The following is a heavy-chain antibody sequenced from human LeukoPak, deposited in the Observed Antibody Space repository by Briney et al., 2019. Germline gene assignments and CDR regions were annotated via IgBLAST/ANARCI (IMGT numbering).Heavy chain of an antibody. J-gene: IGHJ5*02. CDR1: GYTFTSYD. D-gene: IGHD5-24*01. CDR3: ARQGDGYINNYFDP. V-gene: IGHV1-69*06. Sequence: VASVKVSCKASGYTFTSYDINWVRQAPGQGLEWMGGIIPIFGTANYAQKFQGRVTITADKSTSTAYMELRSLRSEDTAMYYCARQGDGYINNYFDPWGQGTLVTVSS. CDR2: IIPIFGTA.